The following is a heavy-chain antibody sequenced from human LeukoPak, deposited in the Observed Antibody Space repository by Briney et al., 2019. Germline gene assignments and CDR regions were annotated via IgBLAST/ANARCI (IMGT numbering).Heavy chain of an antibody. CDR2: IYYTGST. D-gene: IGHD7-27*01. Sequence: PSETLSLTCTISGGSVSDYYWSWIRQSPGKGLEWIGYIYYTGSTSYNPSLKSRVTISADTSKNEFSLKLNSVAAADTAVYYCASRKLGNDYWGQGTLVTVSS. J-gene: IGHJ4*02. CDR3: ASRKLGNDY. V-gene: IGHV4-59*02. CDR1: GGSVSDYY.